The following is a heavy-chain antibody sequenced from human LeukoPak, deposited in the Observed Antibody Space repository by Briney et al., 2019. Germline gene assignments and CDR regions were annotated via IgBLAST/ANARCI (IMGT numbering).Heavy chain of an antibody. CDR3: ARASAYGDYVGAFDI. J-gene: IGHJ3*02. Sequence: ASVKISCKASGYTFTSYAMHWVRQAPGQRLEWMGWINAGNGNTKYSQKFQGRVTITRDTSASTAYMELSSLRSEDTAVYCCARASAYGDYVGAFDIWGQGTMVTVSS. CDR2: INAGNGNT. V-gene: IGHV1-3*01. D-gene: IGHD4-17*01. CDR1: GYTFTSYA.